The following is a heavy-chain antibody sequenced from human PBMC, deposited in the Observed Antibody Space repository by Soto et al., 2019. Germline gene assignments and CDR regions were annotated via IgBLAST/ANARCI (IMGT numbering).Heavy chain of an antibody. CDR3: KKLYNSDTKGAFDI. Sequence: PGGSLRLSCEASGLTFISYAISWVRQAPLRGLEGFSSISVIFGSTNYADSVKGLFTISRYNSNKNLYLQINILRAEDTAVYYCKKLYNSDTKGAFDIWGQGTMVTVSS. V-gene: IGHV3-23*01. CDR1: GLTFISYA. D-gene: IGHD1-1*01. CDR2: ISVIFGST. J-gene: IGHJ3*02.